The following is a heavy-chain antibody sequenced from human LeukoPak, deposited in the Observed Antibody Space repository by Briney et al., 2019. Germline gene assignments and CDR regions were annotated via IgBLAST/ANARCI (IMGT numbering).Heavy chain of an antibody. D-gene: IGHD3-3*01. J-gene: IGHJ4*02. V-gene: IGHV4-59*12. CDR1: GGSISSYY. Sequence: PSETLSLTCTVSGGSISSYYWSWIRQPPGKGLEWIGYIYYSGSTNYNPSLKSRVTISVDTSKNQFSLKLSSVTAADTAVYYCARDPIDFWSGYPQVFDYWGQGTLVTVSS. CDR3: ARDPIDFWSGYPQVFDY. CDR2: IYYSGST.